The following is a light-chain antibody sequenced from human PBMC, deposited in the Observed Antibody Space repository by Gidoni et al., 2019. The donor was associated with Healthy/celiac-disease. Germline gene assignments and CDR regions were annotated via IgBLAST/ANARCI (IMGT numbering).Light chain of an antibody. CDR3: QQRSNWRDT. Sequence: IVLTQSTATLSLSPGERATLSCRASQSVSSYLAWYQQKPGQAPRLLIYDASNRATGIPARFSGSGSGTDFTLTISSLEPEDFAVYYCQQRSNWRDTFXQXTKLEIK. CDR2: DAS. CDR1: QSVSSY. V-gene: IGKV3-11*01. J-gene: IGKJ2*01.